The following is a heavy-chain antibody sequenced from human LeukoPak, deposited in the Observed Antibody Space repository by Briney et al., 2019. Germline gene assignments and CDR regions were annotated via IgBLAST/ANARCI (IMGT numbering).Heavy chain of an antibody. Sequence: QAGGSLRLSCAASGFTFDDYAMHWVRQAPGKGLEWVSGISWNSGSIGYADSVKGRFTISRDNAKNSLYLQMNSLRAEDTALYYCAKDPSRGDSSGWYADYWGQGTLVTVSS. D-gene: IGHD6-19*01. CDR2: ISWNSGSI. CDR1: GFTFDDYA. CDR3: AKDPSRGDSSGWYADY. J-gene: IGHJ4*02. V-gene: IGHV3-9*01.